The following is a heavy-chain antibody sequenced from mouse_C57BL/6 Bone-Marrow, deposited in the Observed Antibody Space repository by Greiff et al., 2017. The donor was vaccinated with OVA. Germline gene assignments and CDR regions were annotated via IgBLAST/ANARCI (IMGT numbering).Heavy chain of an antibody. CDR2: IYPRSGNT. J-gene: IGHJ4*01. V-gene: IGHV1-81*01. Sequence: QVQLQQSGAELARPGASVKLSCTASGYTFTSYGISWVKQRPGPGLEWIGEIYPRSGNTYYNEKFKGKATLTADKSSSTAYMELRSLTSEDSAVYFCPISSGPYYYAMDYWGQGTSVTVSS. D-gene: IGHD3-2*02. CDR3: PISSGPYYYAMDY. CDR1: GYTFTSYG.